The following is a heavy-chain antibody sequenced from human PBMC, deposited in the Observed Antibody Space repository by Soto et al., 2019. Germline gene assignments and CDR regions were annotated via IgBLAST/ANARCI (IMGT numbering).Heavy chain of an antibody. J-gene: IGHJ6*02. D-gene: IGHD3-10*01. CDR1: GGSISSSNW. Sequence: PSETLSLTCAVSGGSISSSNWCSWVRQPPGKGLEWIGEIYHSGSTNYNPSLKSRVTISVDKSKNQFSLKLSSVTAADTAVYYCARCYGSGSSYYYYYGMDVWGQGTTVTVSS. CDR3: ARCYGSGSSYYYYYGMDV. V-gene: IGHV4-4*02. CDR2: IYHSGST.